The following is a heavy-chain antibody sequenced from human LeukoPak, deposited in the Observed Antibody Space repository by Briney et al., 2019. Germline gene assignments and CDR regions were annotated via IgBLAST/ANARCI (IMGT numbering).Heavy chain of an antibody. V-gene: IGHV3-48*02. Sequence: GGSLRLSCAASGFTFSSYNMNWVRQAPGKGLEGVSDISSSGSTIYFADSVKGRFTISRDNAKNSLYLQMNSLRDEDTAVYYCARLEYYYVSGNYYKLFDYWGQGTLVTVCS. CDR2: ISSSGSTI. J-gene: IGHJ4*02. CDR1: GFTFSSYN. D-gene: IGHD3-10*01. CDR3: ARLEYYYVSGNYYKLFDY.